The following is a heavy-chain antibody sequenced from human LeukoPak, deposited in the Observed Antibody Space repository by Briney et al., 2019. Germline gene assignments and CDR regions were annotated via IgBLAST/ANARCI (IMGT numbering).Heavy chain of an antibody. D-gene: IGHD3-16*01. Sequence: GGSLRLSCAASGFTFSSYAMSWVRQAPGKGLEWVSAISGSGGSTFYADSVKGRFTISGDNSKNTLYLQMNSLRAEDTAVYYCAKDGFGGRRFFDYWGQGTLVTVSS. CDR2: ISGSGGST. V-gene: IGHV3-23*01. CDR1: GFTFSSYA. J-gene: IGHJ4*02. CDR3: AKDGFGGRRFFDY.